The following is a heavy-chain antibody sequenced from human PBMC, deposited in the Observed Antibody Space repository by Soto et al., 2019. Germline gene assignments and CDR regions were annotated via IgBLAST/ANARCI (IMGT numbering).Heavy chain of an antibody. CDR3: ARDLPPLDY. V-gene: IGHV1-18*01. J-gene: IGHJ4*02. Sequence: QVQLVQSGAEVKKPGASVKVSCKASGYTFTSYYITWVRQAPGQGLEWMGWISAYNSNTNYAQKLQGRVTMTTDTPTSTADMELRSLRSDDTAVYYCARDLPPLDYWGQGTLVTVSS. CDR2: ISAYNSNT. CDR1: GYTFTSYY.